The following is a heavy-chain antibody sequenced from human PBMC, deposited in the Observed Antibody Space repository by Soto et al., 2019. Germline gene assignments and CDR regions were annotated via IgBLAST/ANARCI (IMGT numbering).Heavy chain of an antibody. CDR2: IYHCGST. CDR1: GYSISSGYY. V-gene: IGHV4-38-2*01. J-gene: IGHJ5*02. CDR3: SRVGPWVPYYYDSSSYTFENWFDP. D-gene: IGHD3-22*01. Sequence: SETLSLTCAVSGYSISSGYYWGWLRQPPGKGLEWIGSIYHCGSTYYNPSLNSRVTLSIDMTNNHVSLILNSVTAADTAVYYCSRVGPWVPYYYDSSSYTFENWFDPWGQGTLVTVSS.